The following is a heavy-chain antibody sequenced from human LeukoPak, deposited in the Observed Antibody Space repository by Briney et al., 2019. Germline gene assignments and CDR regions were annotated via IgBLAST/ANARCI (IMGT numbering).Heavy chain of an antibody. Sequence: SETLSLTCTVSGGSISSGSYYWGWIRQPPGKGLEWIGSISYSGTTYYNPSLKSRVTMSVDTSKDQFSLKLSSVTAADTAVYYCARRTTTGTTDYWGQGTLATVSS. CDR2: ISYSGTT. CDR3: ARRTTTGTTDY. J-gene: IGHJ4*02. CDR1: GGSISSGSYY. V-gene: IGHV4-39*01. D-gene: IGHD1-1*01.